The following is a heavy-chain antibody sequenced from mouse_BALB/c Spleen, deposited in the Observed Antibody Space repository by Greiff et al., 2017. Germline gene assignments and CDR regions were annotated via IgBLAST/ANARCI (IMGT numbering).Heavy chain of an antibody. CDR2: ISYSGST. Sequence: EVKLVESGPSLVKPSQTLSLTCSVTGDSITSGYWNWIRKFPGNKLEYMGYISYSGSTYYNPSLKSRISITRDTSKNQYYLQLNSVTTEDTATYYCARRGGNPWYFDVWGAGTTVTVSS. CDR1: GDSITSGY. J-gene: IGHJ1*01. CDR3: ARRGGNPWYFDV. V-gene: IGHV3-8*02. D-gene: IGHD2-1*01.